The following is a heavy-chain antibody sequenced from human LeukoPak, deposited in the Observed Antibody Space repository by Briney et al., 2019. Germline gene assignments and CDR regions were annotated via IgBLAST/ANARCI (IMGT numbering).Heavy chain of an antibody. J-gene: IGHJ4*02. V-gene: IGHV1-46*01. Sequence: GASVKVSCKASGYRFTNYYMHWVRQAPGQGLEWTGMIKPSGDSTTYAQRFQGRVTETRDTTTSTVYMEMSSLRSEDTAVYYCATGIAVTGLDYWGQGIPVTVSS. CDR2: IKPSGDST. CDR1: GYRFTNYY. CDR3: ATGIAVTGLDY. D-gene: IGHD6-19*01.